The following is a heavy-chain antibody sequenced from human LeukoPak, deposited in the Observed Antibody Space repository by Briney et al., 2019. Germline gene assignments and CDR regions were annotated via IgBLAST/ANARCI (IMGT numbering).Heavy chain of an antibody. CDR2: IYYSGST. CDR3: ASSEYSSSSPDY. CDR1: GGSISSYY. D-gene: IGHD6-6*01. V-gene: IGHV4-59*01. J-gene: IGHJ4*02. Sequence: SETLSLTCTVSGGSISSYYWSWIRQPPGKGLEWIGYIYYSGSTNYNPSLKSRVTISVDTSKNQFSLKLSSVTAADTAVYYCASSEYSSSSPDYWGQGTLVSVSS.